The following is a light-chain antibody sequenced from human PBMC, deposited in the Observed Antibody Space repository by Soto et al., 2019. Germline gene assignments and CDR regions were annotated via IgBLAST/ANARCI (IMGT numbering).Light chain of an antibody. V-gene: IGKV3-20*01. CDR1: QSVSSY. Sequence: EIVLTQSPATLSLSPGDRATLSCRASQSVSSYLAWYQQKPGQAPRLLIYDASSRATGIPDRFSGSGSGTDFTLTISRLEPEDFAVYYCQQFATSPLTFGGGTKVNIK. CDR3: QQFATSPLT. CDR2: DAS. J-gene: IGKJ4*01.